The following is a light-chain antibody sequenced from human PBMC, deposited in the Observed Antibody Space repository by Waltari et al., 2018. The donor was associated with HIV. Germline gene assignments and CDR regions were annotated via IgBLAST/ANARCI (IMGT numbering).Light chain of an antibody. J-gene: IGLJ2*01. CDR2: GNS. CDR1: SSNIGAGYD. V-gene: IGLV1-40*01. Sequence: QSVLTQPPSVSGAQGQRVTISCTGSSSNIGAGYDVHWYQQLPGTAPNLLIYGNSNRPSGVPDRFSGSKSGTSASLAITGLQAEDEADYYCQSYDSSLSGSVFGGGTKLTVL. CDR3: QSYDSSLSGSV.